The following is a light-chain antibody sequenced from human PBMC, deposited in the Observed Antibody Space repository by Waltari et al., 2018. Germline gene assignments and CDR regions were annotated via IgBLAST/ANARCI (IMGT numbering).Light chain of an antibody. CDR2: DVS. CDR1: SSDVGGYNY. V-gene: IGLV2-14*03. J-gene: IGLJ6*01. CDR3: SSYTSSSTNV. Sequence: QSALTQPASVSGSPGQSITLPCTGTSSDVGGYNYVYWYQQHPGKAPKLMIYDVSNRPSGVSNRFSGSKSGNTASLTISGLQAEDEADYYCSSYTSSSTNVFGSGTKVTVL.